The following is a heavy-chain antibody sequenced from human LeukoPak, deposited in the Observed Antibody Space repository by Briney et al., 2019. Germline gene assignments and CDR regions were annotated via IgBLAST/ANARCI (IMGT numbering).Heavy chain of an antibody. CDR1: GFTFSSYG. CDR3: ARVSGGTLDGAFDI. Sequence: PGGSLRLSCAASGFTFSSYGTHWVRQAPGKGLEWVAVIWYDGSNEYYADSVKGRFIISRDNSKNTLFLQMNSLRAEDTAVYYCARVSGGTLDGAFDIWGQGTMVTVSS. D-gene: IGHD3-16*01. CDR2: IWYDGSNE. V-gene: IGHV3-33*01. J-gene: IGHJ3*02.